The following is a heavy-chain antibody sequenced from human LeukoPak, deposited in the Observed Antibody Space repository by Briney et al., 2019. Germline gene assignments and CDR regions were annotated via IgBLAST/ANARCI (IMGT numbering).Heavy chain of an antibody. CDR1: GYTFTGYY. J-gene: IGHJ4*02. V-gene: IGHV1-18*04. Sequence: ASVKVSCKASGYTFTGYYMHWVRQAPGQGLEWMGWISPYNGDTKYAEKFQGRVTMTTDTSASTAYMELTSLKSDDTAVYYCARRDSLDYWGQGTLVTVSS. CDR3: ARRDSLDY. D-gene: IGHD3/OR15-3a*01. CDR2: ISPYNGDT.